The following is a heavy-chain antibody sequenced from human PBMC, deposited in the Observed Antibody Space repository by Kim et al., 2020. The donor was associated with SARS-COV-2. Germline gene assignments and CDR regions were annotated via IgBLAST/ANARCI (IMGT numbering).Heavy chain of an antibody. V-gene: IGHV3-13*01. CDR3: ARASDTAKGGYYYYVDV. CDR2: IGTAGDT. D-gene: IGHD5-18*01. Sequence: GGSLRLSCAASGFTFSSYDMHWVRQTTGKGLEWVSAIGTAGDTYYPGSVKGRFTISRENDKNTLYLQLNSLRAGDTAVYYCARASDTAKGGYYYYVDVWGTGNTVTVSS. CDR1: GFTFSSYD. J-gene: IGHJ6*03.